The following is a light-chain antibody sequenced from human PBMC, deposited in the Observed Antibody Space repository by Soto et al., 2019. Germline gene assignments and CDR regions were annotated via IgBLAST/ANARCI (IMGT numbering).Light chain of an antibody. V-gene: IGLV2-23*02. CDR2: EVN. CDR1: SSDIGSYNL. J-gene: IGLJ1*01. CDR3: CSYAGSNTLYV. Sequence: QAVVTQPASVSGSPGQSITISCSGTSSDIGSYNLVSWYQQYPGKAPKVMIYEVNKRPSGVSNRFSGSKSGNTASLTISGLQAEDEADYYCCSYAGSNTLYVFGTGTKLTVL.